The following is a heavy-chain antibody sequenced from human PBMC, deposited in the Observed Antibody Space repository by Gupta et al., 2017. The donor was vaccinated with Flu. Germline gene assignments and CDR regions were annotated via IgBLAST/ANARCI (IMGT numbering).Heavy chain of an antibody. J-gene: IGHJ4*02. D-gene: IGHD1-26*01. V-gene: IGHV3-7*01. CDR2: IKEDESEK. CDR3: ARLRWSGSYGGPYYFDY. Sequence: EVQVVESGGGLVQPGESLRLSCATSGFTFSGYWMSWVRQAPGKGLEWVAKIKEDESEKYYVGSVKGRFAISRDNAKNSLYLQMNSLRAEDTAVYYCARLRWSGSYGGPYYFDYWGQGTLVTVSS. CDR1: GFTFSGYW.